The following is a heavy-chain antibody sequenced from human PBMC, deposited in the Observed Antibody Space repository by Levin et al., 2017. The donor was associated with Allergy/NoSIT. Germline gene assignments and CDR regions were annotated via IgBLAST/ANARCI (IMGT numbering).Heavy chain of an antibody. CDR2: INAGNGNT. J-gene: IGHJ3*02. CDR1: GYTFTSYA. CDR3: AIMGGVVVVPAAIDAFDI. D-gene: IGHD2-2*01. V-gene: IGHV1-3*01. Sequence: ASVKVSCKASGYTFTSYAMHWVRQAPGQRLEWMGWINAGNGNTKYSQKFQGRVTITRDTSASTAYMELSSLRSEDTAVYYCAIMGGVVVVPAAIDAFDIWGQGTMVTVSS.